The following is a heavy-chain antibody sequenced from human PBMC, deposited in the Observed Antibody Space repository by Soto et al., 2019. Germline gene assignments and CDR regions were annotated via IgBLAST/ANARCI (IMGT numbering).Heavy chain of an antibody. D-gene: IGHD5-12*01. CDR1: GFTFSSYA. Sequence: GGSLRLSCAASGFTFSSYAMSWVRQAQGKGLEWVSAISGSGGSTYYADSVKGRFTISRDNSKNTLYLQMNSLRAEDTAVYYCAKSSARLRFWPPNWFDPWGQGTLVTVSS. J-gene: IGHJ5*02. CDR3: AKSSARLRFWPPNWFDP. V-gene: IGHV3-23*01. CDR2: ISGSGGST.